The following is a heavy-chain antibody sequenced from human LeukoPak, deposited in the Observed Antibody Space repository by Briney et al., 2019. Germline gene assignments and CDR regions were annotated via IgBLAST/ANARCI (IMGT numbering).Heavy chain of an antibody. Sequence: GGSLRLSCAASGFTVSSNYMSWVRQAPGEGLEWVSVIYSGGSTYYADSVKGRFTISRDNSKNTLYLQMNSLRAEDTAVYYCARVAGSGYYEYYFDYWGQGTLVTVSS. CDR2: IYSGGST. V-gene: IGHV3-53*01. CDR3: ARVAGSGYYEYYFDY. CDR1: GFTVSSNY. J-gene: IGHJ4*02. D-gene: IGHD3-22*01.